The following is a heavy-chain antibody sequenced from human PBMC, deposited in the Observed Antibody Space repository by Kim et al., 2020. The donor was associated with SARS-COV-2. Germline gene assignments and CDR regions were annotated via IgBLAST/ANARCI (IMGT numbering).Heavy chain of an antibody. CDR2: IWYDGSNK. J-gene: IGHJ1*01. CDR1: GFTFSSYG. CDR3: ARDKRDCSGGSCYDFQH. V-gene: IGHV3-33*01. Sequence: GGSLRLSCAASGFTFSSYGMHWVRQAPGKGLEWVAVIWYDGSNKYYADSVKGRFTISRDNSKNTLYLQMNSLRAEDTAVYYCARDKRDCSGGSCYDFQHWGQGTLVTVSS. D-gene: IGHD2-15*01.